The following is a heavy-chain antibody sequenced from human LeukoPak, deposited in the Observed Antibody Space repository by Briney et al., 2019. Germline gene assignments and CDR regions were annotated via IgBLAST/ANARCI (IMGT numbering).Heavy chain of an antibody. Sequence: PSETLSLTCTVSGGSISGYYWTWLRQPPGKGLEWIGYIYYSGGTNYNPSLKSRVTISVDTSKNQFSLKLSSVTAADTAVYYCARDRAAAGTFGFDPWGQGTLVTVSS. V-gene: IGHV4-59*01. D-gene: IGHD6-13*01. CDR2: IYYSGGT. J-gene: IGHJ5*02. CDR3: ARDRAAAGTFGFDP. CDR1: GGSISGYY.